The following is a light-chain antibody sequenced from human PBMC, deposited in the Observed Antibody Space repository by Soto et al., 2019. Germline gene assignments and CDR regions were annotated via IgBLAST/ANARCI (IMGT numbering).Light chain of an antibody. J-gene: IGKJ1*01. CDR2: AAY. CDR1: QSISSY. CDR3: KQCNSYPEA. Sequence: DILMTQSPSSLSSSLGDRVTLTCRASQSISSYLNWYQQKPGKAHKLLIYAAYILQGGVQSRFSGSGSGTEFTLTISSLQPEDFATYYCKQCNSYPEAFGQGTKVDIK. V-gene: IGKV1-39*01.